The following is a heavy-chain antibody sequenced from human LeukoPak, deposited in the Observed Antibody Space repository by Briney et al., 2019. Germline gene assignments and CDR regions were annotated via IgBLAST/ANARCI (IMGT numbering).Heavy chain of an antibody. CDR3: ATGDGAVAAPLDY. CDR1: GYTLTELS. J-gene: IGHJ4*02. V-gene: IGHV1-24*01. D-gene: IGHD6-19*01. Sequence: GASVKLSCKVSGYTLTELSMHWVRQAPGKGLEWMGGFDPEDGETIYAQKFQGRVTMTEDTSTDTAYMELSSLRSEDTAVYYCATGDGAVAAPLDYWGQGTLVTVSS. CDR2: FDPEDGET.